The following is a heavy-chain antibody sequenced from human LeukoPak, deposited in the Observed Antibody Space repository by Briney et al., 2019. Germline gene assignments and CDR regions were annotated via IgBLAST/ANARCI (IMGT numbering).Heavy chain of an antibody. CDR2: ISYDGSNK. Sequence: GGSLRLSCAASGFTFSSYAMHWVRQAPGKGLEWVAVISYDGSNKYYADSVKGRFTISRDNSKNTLYLQMNSLRAEDTAVYYCASAVLRYFDWLLYPTPLDYWGQGTLATVSS. D-gene: IGHD3-9*01. CDR3: ASAVLRYFDWLLYPTPLDY. CDR1: GFTFSSYA. V-gene: IGHV3-30-3*01. J-gene: IGHJ4*02.